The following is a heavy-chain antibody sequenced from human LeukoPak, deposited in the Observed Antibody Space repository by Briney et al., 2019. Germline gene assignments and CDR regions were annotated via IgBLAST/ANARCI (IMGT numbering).Heavy chain of an antibody. V-gene: IGHV4-39*01. CDR1: GGSISSSSYC. Sequence: SETLSVTCTVSGGSISSSSYCWGWIRQPPGKGLEWIGSIYYSGSTYYNPSLKSRVTISVDTSKHQFSLKLTSVTAADTAVYFCARGPYSYDSSGAFDIWGQGTTVTVSS. CDR3: ARGPYSYDSSGAFDI. J-gene: IGHJ3*02. D-gene: IGHD3-22*01. CDR2: IYYSGST.